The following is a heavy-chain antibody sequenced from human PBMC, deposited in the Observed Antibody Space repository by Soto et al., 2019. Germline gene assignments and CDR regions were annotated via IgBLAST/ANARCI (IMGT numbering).Heavy chain of an antibody. V-gene: IGHV3-21*01. Sequence: PGGTLRLSCVFFGFTFSTYTMNWVRQAPGKGLEWVSSINGRSNYVYYADSVKGRFTISRDNAKNSLYLQMNRLRAEDTAIYYCAREDGVVGSSSAFDHWGLGTLVTVSS. CDR2: INGRSNYV. J-gene: IGHJ4*02. D-gene: IGHD1-26*01. CDR1: GFTFSTYT. CDR3: AREDGVVGSSSAFDH.